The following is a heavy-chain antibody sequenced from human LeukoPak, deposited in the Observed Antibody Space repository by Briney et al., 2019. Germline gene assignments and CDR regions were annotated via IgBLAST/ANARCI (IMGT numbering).Heavy chain of an antibody. CDR2: IYYSGST. V-gene: IGHV4-39*07. D-gene: IGHD1-14*01. CDR1: GGSLSSSSYY. CDR3: ARETRQTVVTDY. Sequence: SETLSLTCTVSGGSLSSSSYYWGWIRQPPGKGLEWIGSIYYSGSTYYNPSLKSRVTISVDTSKNQSSLKLSSVTAADTAVYYCARETRQTVVTDYWGQGTLVTVSS. J-gene: IGHJ4*02.